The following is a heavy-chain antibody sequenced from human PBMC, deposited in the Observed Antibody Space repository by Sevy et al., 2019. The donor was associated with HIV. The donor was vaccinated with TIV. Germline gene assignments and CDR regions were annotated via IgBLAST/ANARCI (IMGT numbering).Heavy chain of an antibody. CDR2: IYHSGST. V-gene: IGHV4-30-2*01. Sequence: SETLSLTCAVSGGSISSGGYSWSWMRQPPGKGLEWIGYIYHSGSTYYNPSLKSRVTISVDRSKNQFSLKLSSVTAADTAVYYCASVRRTTEGDLFDYWGQGTLVTVSS. J-gene: IGHJ4*02. D-gene: IGHD4-4*01. CDR3: ASVRRTTEGDLFDY. CDR1: GGSISSGGYS.